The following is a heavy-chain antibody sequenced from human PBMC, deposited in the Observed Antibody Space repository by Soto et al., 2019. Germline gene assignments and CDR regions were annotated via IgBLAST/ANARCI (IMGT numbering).Heavy chain of an antibody. CDR2: ISSDGSDK. CDR1: GFTFSNFG. Sequence: QVQLVESGGGVVQPGRSLRLSCAASGFTFSNFGMHWVRQAPGKGLEWVAVISSDGSDKYYSDSVKGRFTISRDNSDQTLFLQMNSTRVEDTAVYYCAKGREVASQELDCWGQGTLVTVSS. V-gene: IGHV3-30*18. D-gene: IGHD2-15*01. CDR3: AKGREVASQELDC. J-gene: IGHJ4*02.